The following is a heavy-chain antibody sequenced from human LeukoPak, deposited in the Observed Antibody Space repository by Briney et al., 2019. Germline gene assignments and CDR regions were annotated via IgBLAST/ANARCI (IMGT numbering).Heavy chain of an antibody. D-gene: IGHD1-1*01. CDR2: IRSKAYGGTT. Sequence: PGGSLRLSCTASGFTFGDYAMSWVRQAPGKGLEWVGFIRSKAYGGTTEYAASVKGRFTISRDDSKSIAYLQMNSLKTEDTAVYYCTRARGRWAGMDVWGQGTTVTVSS. V-gene: IGHV3-49*04. J-gene: IGHJ6*02. CDR3: TRARGRWAGMDV. CDR1: GFTFGDYA.